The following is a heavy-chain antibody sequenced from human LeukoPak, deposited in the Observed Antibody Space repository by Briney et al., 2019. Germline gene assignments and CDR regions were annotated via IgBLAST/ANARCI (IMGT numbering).Heavy chain of an antibody. CDR2: IYYITST. CDR1: GGSLSTSSYY. V-gene: IGHV4-39*07. CDR3: AREYCSTASCYNYYYSYYMDG. Sequence: SETLSLTCTVSGGSLSTSSYYWGWIRQPPGKGLEWIGSIYYITSTYYNPSLKSRVTISVDTSKNQFSLKVSSVTAADTAVYYCAREYCSTASCYNYYYSYYMDGWGKGTTVTVCS. D-gene: IGHD2-2*02. J-gene: IGHJ6*03.